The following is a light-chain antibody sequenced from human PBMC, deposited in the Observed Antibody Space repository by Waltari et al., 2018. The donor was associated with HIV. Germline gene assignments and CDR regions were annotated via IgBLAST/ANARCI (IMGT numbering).Light chain of an antibody. CDR1: SGSIGSNY. V-gene: IGLV6-57*01. Sequence: NFMLTQPHSVSGSAGKTVTTSCTRDSGSIGSNYVQWFQHRPGSSPRTLIFEDNQSPSWVSVGFSASNGSSSNSASLTNSGRKSEDEGHYYGQSYDTKTHGVFGGGARLTVL. CDR3: QSYDTKTHGV. J-gene: IGLJ3*02. CDR2: EDN.